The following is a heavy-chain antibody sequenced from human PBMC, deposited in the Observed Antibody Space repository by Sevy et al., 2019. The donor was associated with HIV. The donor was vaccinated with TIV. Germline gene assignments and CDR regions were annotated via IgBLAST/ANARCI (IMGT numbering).Heavy chain of an antibody. CDR1: GGSITSSGHY. CDR2: VYYVGNS. V-gene: IGHV4-39*01. Sequence: SETLSLTCTVSGGSITSSGHYWGWIRQSPGKGLEWIGAVYYVGNSYANPSLTGRVTISADTSKNLFSLRLTSLTAADTAIYYCARVAGGENYDYGIDVWGLGTSVTVSS. J-gene: IGHJ6*02. CDR3: ARVAGGENYDYGIDV. D-gene: IGHD2-21*01.